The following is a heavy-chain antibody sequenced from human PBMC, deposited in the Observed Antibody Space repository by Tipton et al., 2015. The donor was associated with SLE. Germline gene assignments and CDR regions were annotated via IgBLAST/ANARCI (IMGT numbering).Heavy chain of an antibody. CDR3: ARVDLEDYDDSSGYYYVDY. V-gene: IGHV4-38-2*01. D-gene: IGHD3-22*01. CDR2: IYHSGST. Sequence: TLSLTCAVSGYSISSGYYWGWIRQPPGKGLEWIGSIYHSGSTYYNPSLKGRVTISVDTSKNQFSLKLSSVTAADTAVYYCARVDLEDYDDSSGYYYVDYWGQGTLVTVSS. CDR1: GYSISSGYY. J-gene: IGHJ4*02.